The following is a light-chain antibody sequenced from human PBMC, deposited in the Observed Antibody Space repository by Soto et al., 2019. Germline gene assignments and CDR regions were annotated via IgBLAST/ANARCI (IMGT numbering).Light chain of an antibody. CDR1: SSDVGGYNY. CDR2: EVS. CDR3: SSDTSTSSVL. V-gene: IGLV2-14*01. J-gene: IGLJ2*01. Sequence: QSVLTQPASVSGSPGQSITLSCTGTSSDVGGYNYVSWYQQHPGKAPKLMIYEVSNRPSGVSNRFSGSKSGNTASLTISGLQAEDEADYYCSSDTSTSSVLFGGGTKLTVL.